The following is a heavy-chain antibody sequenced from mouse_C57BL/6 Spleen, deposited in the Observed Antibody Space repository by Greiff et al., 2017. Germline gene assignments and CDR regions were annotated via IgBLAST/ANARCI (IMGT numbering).Heavy chain of an antibody. CDR1: GYTFTSYW. D-gene: IGHD1-1*01. V-gene: IGHV1-69*01. CDR2: IDPSDSYT. J-gene: IGHJ2*01. Sequence: QVQLQQPGAELVMPGASVKLSCKASGYTFTSYWMHWVKQRPGQGLEWIGEIDPSDSYTNYNQKFKGKSTLTVNKSSSTAYMQLSSLTSEDSAVYYGARYEYYGSSSFHYWGQGTTLTVSS. CDR3: ARYEYYGSSSFHY.